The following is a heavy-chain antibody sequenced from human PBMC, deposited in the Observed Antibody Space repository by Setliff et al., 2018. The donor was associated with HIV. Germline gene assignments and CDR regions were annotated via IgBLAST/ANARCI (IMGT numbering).Heavy chain of an antibody. D-gene: IGHD3-10*01. CDR2: ILDKANNYAT. J-gene: IGHJ4*02. Sequence: GGSLRLSCAASGFTFSGSAMHWVRQASGKGLEWVGRILDKANNYATAYAASLEGRFTISRDDSKNTLYLQMNSLKTEDTAMYYCAIEEYYGSGSYLDYWGQGALVTVSS. CDR3: AIEEYYGSGSYLDY. V-gene: IGHV3-73*01. CDR1: GFTFSGSA.